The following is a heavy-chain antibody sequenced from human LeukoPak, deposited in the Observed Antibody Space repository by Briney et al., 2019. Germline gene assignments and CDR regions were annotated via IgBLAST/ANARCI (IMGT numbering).Heavy chain of an antibody. Sequence: HWASVKVSCKASGYTFTSYYMHWVRQAPGQGLEWMGMINPSGGSTSYAQKFQGRVTMTRDMSTSTDYMELISLRSEDTAVYYCARDNSVGDTAWWFDPWGQGTLVTVSS. CDR3: ARDNSVGDTAWWFDP. CDR2: INPSGGST. D-gene: IGHD1-26*01. V-gene: IGHV1-46*01. CDR1: GYTFTSYY. J-gene: IGHJ5*02.